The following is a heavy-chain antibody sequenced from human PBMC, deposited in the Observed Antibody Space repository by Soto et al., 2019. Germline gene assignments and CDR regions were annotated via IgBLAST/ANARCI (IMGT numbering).Heavy chain of an antibody. D-gene: IGHD4-17*01. CDR2: IWYDGSNK. CDR3: AKRTVGWYFDL. J-gene: IGHJ2*01. V-gene: IGHV3-33*06. CDR1: GFTFSSYG. Sequence: GGSLRLSCAASGFTFSSYGMHWVRQAPGKGLEWVAVIWYDGSNKYYADSVKGRFTISRDNSKNTLYLQMNSLRAEDTAVYYCAKRTVGWYFDLWGRGTLVTVSS.